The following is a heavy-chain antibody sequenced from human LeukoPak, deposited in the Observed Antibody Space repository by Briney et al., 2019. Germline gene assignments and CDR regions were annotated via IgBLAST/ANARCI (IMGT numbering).Heavy chain of an antibody. CDR3: ARGLARTSMVTRGGVRFEY. D-gene: IGHD5-18*01. J-gene: IGHJ4*02. CDR1: GYTFTSYG. CDR2: ISAYNGNT. V-gene: IGHV1-18*01. Sequence: ASVKVSCKASGYTFTSYGISWVRQAPGQGLEWMGWISAYNGNTNYAQKLQGRVTMTTDTSTSTAYMELRSLRSDDTAVYYCARGLARTSMVTRGGVRFEYWGQGTLVTVSS.